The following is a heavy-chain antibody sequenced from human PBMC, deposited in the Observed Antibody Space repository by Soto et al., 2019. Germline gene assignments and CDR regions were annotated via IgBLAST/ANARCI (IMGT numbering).Heavy chain of an antibody. Sequence: EVQLVESGGVVVQPGGSLRLSCAASGFTFDDYAMHLVRHAPWKGLEWVSLISWDGGSTYYADSVKGRFTISRDNSKNSLYLKMNSMRAEDTVLYYCEKDQNYGSGSSNGMDVWGQGTTVTVSS. CDR1: GFTFDDYA. D-gene: IGHD3-10*01. J-gene: IGHJ6*02. CDR3: EKDQNYGSGSSNGMDV. V-gene: IGHV3-43D*04. CDR2: ISWDGGST.